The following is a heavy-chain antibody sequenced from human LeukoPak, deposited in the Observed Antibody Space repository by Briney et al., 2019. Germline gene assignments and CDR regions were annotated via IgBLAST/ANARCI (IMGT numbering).Heavy chain of an antibody. J-gene: IGHJ6*03. Sequence: SETLSLTCAVYGGSFSDYYWSWIRQAPGKGLEWIGEINHSGSTNYNPSLKSRVTISVDMSKNQFSLKLSSVTAADTAVYYCARVGDLFGAHRVRGLPPDYYYMDVWGKGTTVTVSS. D-gene: IGHD3-10*01. CDR2: INHSGST. CDR1: GGSFSDYY. V-gene: IGHV4-34*01. CDR3: ARVGDLFGAHRVRGLPPDYYYMDV.